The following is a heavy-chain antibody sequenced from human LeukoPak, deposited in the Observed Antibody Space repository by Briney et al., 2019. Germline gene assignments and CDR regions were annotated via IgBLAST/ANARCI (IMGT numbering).Heavy chain of an antibody. V-gene: IGHV3-7*01. CDR3: ARDHDVPSAGSDF. D-gene: IGHD6-13*01. J-gene: IGHJ4*02. CDR1: GFTFSTYW. Sequence: GGSLRLSCAASGFTFSTYWMSWVRQAPGKGREWVANIKPDGSGEYYVDSVKGRFTISRDNANNSLYLQMNSLRVEDTALYYCARDHDVPSAGSDFWGQGTLVTVSS. CDR2: IKPDGSGE.